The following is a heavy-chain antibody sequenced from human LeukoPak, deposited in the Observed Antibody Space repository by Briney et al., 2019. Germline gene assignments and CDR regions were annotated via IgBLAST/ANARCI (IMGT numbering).Heavy chain of an antibody. J-gene: IGHJ4*02. CDR1: GFAVNTYD. CDR2: FGISGTI. V-gene: IGHV3-48*01. Sequence: GGSLRLSCAASGFAVNTYDMHWVRQAPGEGPQWIAYFGISGTIYYADSVRGRFTISRDTAKNSLYLQMNGLRVDDTAIYYCAGYGVYPYWGQGTPVTVSS. D-gene: IGHD5/OR15-5a*01. CDR3: AGYGVYPY.